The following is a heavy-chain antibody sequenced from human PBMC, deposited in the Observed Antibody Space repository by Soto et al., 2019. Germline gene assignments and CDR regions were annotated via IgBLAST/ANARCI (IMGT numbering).Heavy chain of an antibody. CDR3: ARRPVTTNYYYGMAV. D-gene: IGHD4-17*01. V-gene: IGHV5-10-1*01. J-gene: IGHJ6*02. CDR1: GYSFTSYS. CDR2: IDPSDSYT. Sequence: PGESLNISCKGSGYSFTSYSISWVRQMPGKGREWMGRIDPSDSYTNYSPSFQGHVTISADKSISTAYLQWSSLKASDTAMFYCARRPVTTNYYYGMAVWGQGTTVTVSS.